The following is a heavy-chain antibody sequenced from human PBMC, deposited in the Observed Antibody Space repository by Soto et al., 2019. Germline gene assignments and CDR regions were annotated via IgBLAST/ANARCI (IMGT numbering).Heavy chain of an antibody. J-gene: IGHJ5*02. D-gene: IGHD2-8*01. CDR2: IYPGDSDT. Sequence: PGESLKISCTGVGYSFTSYWIGWVRQMPGKGLEWMGTIYPGDSDTRYSPSFQGQVTISADKSITTAYLQWSSLKASDTAMYYCARGYCTISICDPWFDPWGQGTLVTVSS. CDR1: GYSFTSYW. CDR3: ARGYCTISICDPWFDP. V-gene: IGHV5-51*01.